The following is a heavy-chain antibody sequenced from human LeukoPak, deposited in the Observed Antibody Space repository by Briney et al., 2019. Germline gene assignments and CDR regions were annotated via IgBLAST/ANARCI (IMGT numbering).Heavy chain of an antibody. D-gene: IGHD1-14*01. Sequence: GRSLRLSCAASGFTFSKYGMHWVRQAPGKGLEWVAYIGRYGVTTYYADSVKGRFTISGDNAKNSLNLQMNSLRAEDTAVYYCATLSDRNFYYSYGVDIWGQGTTVTVS. J-gene: IGHJ6*02. CDR1: GFTFSKYG. CDR2: IGRYGVTT. V-gene: IGHV3-48*03. CDR3: ATLSDRNFYYSYGVDI.